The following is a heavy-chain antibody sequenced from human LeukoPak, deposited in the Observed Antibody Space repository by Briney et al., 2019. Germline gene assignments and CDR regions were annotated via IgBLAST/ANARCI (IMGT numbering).Heavy chain of an antibody. D-gene: IGHD6-6*01. V-gene: IGHV4-34*01. CDR2: INHSGST. CDR3: ARGIAARRLDY. CDR1: GGSFSGYY. Sequence: SETLSLTCAVYGGSFSGYYWSWIRQPPGKGLEWIGEINHSGSTNYNPSLKSRVTISVDTSKNQFSLKLSPVTAADTAVYYCARGIAARRLDYWGQGTLVTVSS. J-gene: IGHJ4*02.